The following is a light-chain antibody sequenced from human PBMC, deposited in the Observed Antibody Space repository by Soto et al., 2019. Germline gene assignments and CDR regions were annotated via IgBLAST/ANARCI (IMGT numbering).Light chain of an antibody. V-gene: IGLV3-21*04. CDR1: NIGTKG. CDR3: QVWDRSSDHDV. J-gene: IGLJ1*01. CDR2: FDS. Sequence: SYELTQPPSVSVAPGTAARITCGGNNIGTKGVHWYQQKPGQAPVLVIYFDSDRPSGIPERFSGSNSGNTATLTISRVEAGDEADYYCQVWDRSSDHDVFGTGTKLTVL.